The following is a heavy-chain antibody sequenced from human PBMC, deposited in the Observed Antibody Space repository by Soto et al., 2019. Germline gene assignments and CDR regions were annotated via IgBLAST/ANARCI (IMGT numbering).Heavy chain of an antibody. CDR2: ISGSVGTI. CDR3: ARNGDYYDSSGYFLRDAFDI. D-gene: IGHD3-22*01. V-gene: IGHV3-11*01. Sequence: QVQLVESGGGLVKPGGSLRLSCAASGFTFSDFYMSWIRQAPGKGLEWVSYISGSVGTIHYADSVKGRFNISRDNAKNSLYLQMNSLRAEDTAVYYCARNGDYYDSSGYFLRDAFDIWGQGTVVTVSS. CDR1: GFTFSDFY. J-gene: IGHJ3*02.